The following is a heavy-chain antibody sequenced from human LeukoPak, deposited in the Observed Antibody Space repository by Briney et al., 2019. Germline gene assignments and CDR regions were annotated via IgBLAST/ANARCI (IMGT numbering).Heavy chain of an antibody. CDR1: GGSISSSSYY. D-gene: IGHD4-17*01. Sequence: SVSLSLTSTVSGGSISSSSYYWGWSRQPPGKGLEWIGSIYYSGSTYYNPSLKSRVTISVDTSKNQLSLKLSSVTAADTAVYYCATDQLFYGDSRGYWGQGTLVTVSS. CDR2: IYYSGST. CDR3: ATDQLFYGDSRGY. V-gene: IGHV4-39*01. J-gene: IGHJ4*02.